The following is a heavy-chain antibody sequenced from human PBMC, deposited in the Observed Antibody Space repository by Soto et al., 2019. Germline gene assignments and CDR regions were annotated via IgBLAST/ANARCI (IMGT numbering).Heavy chain of an antibody. D-gene: IGHD6-19*01. CDR3: ARLYSSGWSDY. J-gene: IGHJ4*02. CDR1: GGSISSSNW. CDR2: IYHSGST. V-gene: IGHV4-4*02. Sequence: QVQLQESGPGLVKPSGTLSLTCAVSGGSISSSNWWSWVRQPPGKGLEWIGEIYHSGSTDYNPSLKSRVTISVDTSKNQFSLKLSSVTAADTAVYYCARLYSSGWSDYWGQGTLVTVSS.